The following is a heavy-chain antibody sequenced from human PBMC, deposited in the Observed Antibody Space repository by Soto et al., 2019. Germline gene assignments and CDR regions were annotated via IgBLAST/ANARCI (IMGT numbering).Heavy chain of an antibody. D-gene: IGHD2-2*01. J-gene: IGHJ6*03. CDR3: AKDTISSPYYMDV. Sequence: EVQVLESGGGSVQPGGSLRLSCAASGFTFSNFAMSWVRHAPGKGLEWVSEISGSTGTTYYADSVKGRFIISRDNSKNTLQRQMNSLRAEDTAVYYCAKDTISSPYYMDVWGKGTTVTVSS. CDR1: GFTFSNFA. V-gene: IGHV3-23*01. CDR2: ISGSTGTT.